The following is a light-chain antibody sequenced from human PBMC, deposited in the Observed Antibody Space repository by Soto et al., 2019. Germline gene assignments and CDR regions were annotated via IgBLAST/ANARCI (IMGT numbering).Light chain of an antibody. CDR1: SSDVGYYNY. Sequence: QSVLTQPASVSGSPGQSIAISCTGTSSDVGYYNYVSWYQQHPGKAPKVMIYDVNNRPSGVSDRFSGSKSGNTASLTISGLQAEDEADYYCSSYKSSSTYVFGTGTKVPVL. CDR3: SSYKSSSTYV. V-gene: IGLV2-14*01. J-gene: IGLJ1*01. CDR2: DVN.